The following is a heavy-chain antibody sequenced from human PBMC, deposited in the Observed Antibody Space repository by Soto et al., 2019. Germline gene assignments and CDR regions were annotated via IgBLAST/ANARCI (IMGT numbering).Heavy chain of an antibody. J-gene: IGHJ4*02. CDR3: ARVPVYSSGWTDY. CDR1: GFTFRSYS. D-gene: IGHD6-19*01. CDR2: ISSSSSTI. V-gene: IGHV3-48*02. Sequence: PGGSLRLSCAASGFTFRSYSMNWVRQAPGKGLEWVSYISSSSSTIYNADSVKGRFTISRDNAKNLLYLQMNSLRDEDTAVYYCARVPVYSSGWTDYWGQGTLVTVSS.